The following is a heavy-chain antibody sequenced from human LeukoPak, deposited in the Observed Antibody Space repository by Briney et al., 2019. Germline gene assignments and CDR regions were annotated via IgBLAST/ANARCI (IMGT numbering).Heavy chain of an antibody. V-gene: IGHV3-23*01. D-gene: IGHD3-10*01. CDR3: AKAGNGYGSGTQWNWFDP. J-gene: IGHJ5*02. CDR2: ISGSGGST. Sequence: GGSLRLSCAAFGFTFSSYAMSWVRQAPGKGLEWVSAISGSGGSTYYADSVKGRFTISRDNSKNTLYLQMNSLRAEDTAVYYCAKAGNGYGSGTQWNWFDPWGQGTLVTVSS. CDR1: GFTFSSYA.